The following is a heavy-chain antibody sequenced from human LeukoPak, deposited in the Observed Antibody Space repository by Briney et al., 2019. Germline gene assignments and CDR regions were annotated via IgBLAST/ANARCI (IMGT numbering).Heavy chain of an antibody. D-gene: IGHD6-13*01. J-gene: IGHJ4*02. Sequence: PGGSLRLSCAASGFTFSNYAMGWVRQAPGKGLGWVSLISGSGGGTYFADSVKGRFTISRDNSKNTLYLQMDGLRAEDTAKYYCAPDLRGSAWSLDDWGQGTLVTVSS. CDR1: GFTFSNYA. CDR3: APDLRGSAWSLDD. V-gene: IGHV3-23*01. CDR2: ISGSGGGT.